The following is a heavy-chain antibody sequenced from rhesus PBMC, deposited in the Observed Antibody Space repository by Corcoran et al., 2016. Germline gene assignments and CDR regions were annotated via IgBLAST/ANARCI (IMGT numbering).Heavy chain of an antibody. CDR2: ISNGCGST. D-gene: IGHD6-25*01. V-gene: IGHV3S5*01. CDR3: AKDKGYSGSWHAFDF. CDR1: GYTFSSYG. J-gene: IGHJ3*01. Sequence: EVQLVESGGGLVQPGGSLRLSCAASGYTFSSYGMSWVRKAPGKGLEWVSYISNGCGSTYYEDSVKGRFTISRDNSKNTLSLQMNSLRAEDTAVYYCAKDKGYSGSWHAFDFWGQGLRVTVSS.